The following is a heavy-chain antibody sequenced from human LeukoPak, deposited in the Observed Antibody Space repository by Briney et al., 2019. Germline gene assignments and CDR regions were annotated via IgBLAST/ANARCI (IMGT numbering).Heavy chain of an antibody. CDR2: ISSSSGYI. CDR1: GFMFSSYN. D-gene: IGHD2-2*01. J-gene: IGHJ4*02. V-gene: IGHV3-21*06. CDR3: ARGGEIVILPAALDH. Sequence: GGSLRLSCAASGFMFSSYNMNWVRQAPGKGPEWVSSISSSSGYIYYADSVKGRFTISRDNAKNSLYLQMNSLRDEDTAVYFCARGGEIVILPAALDHWGQGALVTVSS.